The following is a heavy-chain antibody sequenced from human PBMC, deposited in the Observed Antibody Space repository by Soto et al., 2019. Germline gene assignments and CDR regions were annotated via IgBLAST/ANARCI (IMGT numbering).Heavy chain of an antibody. J-gene: IGHJ5*02. D-gene: IGHD2-2*02. Sequence: ASVKVSCKVSGYTLTELSMHWVRQAPGKGLEWMGGFDPEDGETIYAQKFQGRVTMTEDTSTDTAYMELSSLRSEDTAVYYCATRGYCSSSSCYRYNWFDPWGHVTLVTVSS. CDR2: FDPEDGET. CDR1: GYTLTELS. CDR3: ATRGYCSSSSCYRYNWFDP. V-gene: IGHV1-24*01.